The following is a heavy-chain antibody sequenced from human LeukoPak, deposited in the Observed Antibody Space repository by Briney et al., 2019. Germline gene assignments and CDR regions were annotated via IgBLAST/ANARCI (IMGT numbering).Heavy chain of an antibody. D-gene: IGHD6-13*01. J-gene: IGHJ4*02. CDR3: TREGILAGVDY. V-gene: IGHV3-7*01. CDR2: IKQDGSEK. CDR1: GFTFTSYW. Sequence: GGSLRLSCAASGFTFTSYWMSWVRQAPGKGLEWVANIKQDGSEKNYVDSVKGRFTISRDNAKNSMSLQMNSLRAEDTAVYYCTREGILAGVDYWGQGALVTVSS.